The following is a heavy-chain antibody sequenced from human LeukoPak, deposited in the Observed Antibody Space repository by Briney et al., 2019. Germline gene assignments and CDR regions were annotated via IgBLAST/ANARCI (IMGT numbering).Heavy chain of an antibody. CDR2: ISSSSSYI. J-gene: IGHJ4*02. D-gene: IGHD3-3*01. CDR3: ARDAGPSITIFGVVIRGREGYYFDY. Sequence: PGGSLRLSCAASGFTFSSYSMNWVRQAPGKGLEWVPSISSSSSYIYYADSVKGRFTISRDNAKNSLYLQMNSLRAEDTAVYYCARDAGPSITIFGVVIRGREGYYFDYWGQGTLVTVSS. CDR1: GFTFSSYS. V-gene: IGHV3-21*01.